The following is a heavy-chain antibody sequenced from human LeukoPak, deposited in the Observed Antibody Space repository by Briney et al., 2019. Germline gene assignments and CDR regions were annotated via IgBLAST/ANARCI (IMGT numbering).Heavy chain of an antibody. V-gene: IGHV4-59*08. CDR1: SGTFSSYV. D-gene: IGHD1-26*01. CDR2: SYYGGST. Sequence: SETLSLSCAASSGTFSSYVRSWIRQPPGKGLEWIGYSYYGGSTNYPPSLKSRVTISVDTSKNQFPLKLSSVTAADTAVYYCARHLFLGATSAFDVGGQGRIVTVPS. CDR3: ARHLFLGATSAFDV. J-gene: IGHJ3*01.